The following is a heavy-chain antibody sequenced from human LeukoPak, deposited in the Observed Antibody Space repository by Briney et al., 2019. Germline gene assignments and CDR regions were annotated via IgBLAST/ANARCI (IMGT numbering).Heavy chain of an antibody. CDR1: GGSISSHY. V-gene: IGHV4-59*11. J-gene: IGHJ6*03. CDR3: ARAGTMVRGLYYFYMDV. CDR2: MSNSGST. D-gene: IGHD3-10*01. Sequence: SETLSLTCTVSGGSISSHYWSWIRQPPGKGLEWIGYMSNSGSTNYNPSLKSRVTISVDTSKNQFSLKLSSVTAAATAMYYCARAGTMVRGLYYFYMDVWGKGTTVTVSS.